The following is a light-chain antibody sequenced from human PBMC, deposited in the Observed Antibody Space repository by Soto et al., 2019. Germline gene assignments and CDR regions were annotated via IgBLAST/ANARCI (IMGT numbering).Light chain of an antibody. CDR3: QQYAGSPPRT. CDR1: QSVTSSY. J-gene: IGKJ1*01. CDR2: GAS. V-gene: IGKV3-20*01. Sequence: EIVLTQSPGTLSLSPGERATLSCRASQSVTSSYLAWYQQKPGQAPRLLIYGASSRGTGIPDRFSGSGSGTDFTLTISRLEPEDFAVYYCQQYAGSPPRTFGQGTKVE.